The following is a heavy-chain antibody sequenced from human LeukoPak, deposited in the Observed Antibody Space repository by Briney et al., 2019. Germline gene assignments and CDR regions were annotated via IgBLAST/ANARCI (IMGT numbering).Heavy chain of an antibody. Sequence: SETLSLTCTLSGDFITSDTYSWSWIRQPAGMQLEWIGRIYTTGTTNYNPSLRSRVTMSIDTSKNQFSLKLNSVTAADTAVYYCARRPLAAAGEPFDYWGQGTLVTVSS. V-gene: IGHV4-61*02. D-gene: IGHD6-13*01. CDR3: ARRPLAAAGEPFDY. CDR1: GDFITSDTYS. J-gene: IGHJ4*02. CDR2: IYTTGTT.